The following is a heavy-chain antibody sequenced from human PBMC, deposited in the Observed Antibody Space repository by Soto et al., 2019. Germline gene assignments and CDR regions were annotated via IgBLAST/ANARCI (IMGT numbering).Heavy chain of an antibody. J-gene: IGHJ4*02. CDR1: GFTVSNNY. Sequence: EVQLVESGGGLIQPGGSLRLSCAVSGFTVSNNYMSWVRQAPGKGLEGVSVIYSGGYTAYGDSVKGRFTISRDNSKNTLLFQRNTQGAGASAVCLGGARPGGGGYWGQGTLVTVSS. CDR3: GARPGGGGY. CDR2: IYSGGYT. D-gene: IGHD3-16*01. V-gene: IGHV3-53*01.